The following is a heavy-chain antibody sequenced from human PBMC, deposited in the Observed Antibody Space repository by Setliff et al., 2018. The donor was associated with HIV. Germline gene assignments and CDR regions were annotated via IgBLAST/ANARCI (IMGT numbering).Heavy chain of an antibody. J-gene: IGHJ5*01. CDR1: GFTFGDYA. CDR3: TTGGYDGIIDS. Sequence: LSLSCTPSGFTFGDYAMNWVRQAPGKGLEWVGFIRTKAYGGTTDYAAPVKGRFTISRDDSKNTVHLQMHSLKTEDTGVYYCTTGGYDGIIDSWGHGTLVTVSS. D-gene: IGHD5-12*01. CDR2: IRTKAYGGTT. V-gene: IGHV3-49*04.